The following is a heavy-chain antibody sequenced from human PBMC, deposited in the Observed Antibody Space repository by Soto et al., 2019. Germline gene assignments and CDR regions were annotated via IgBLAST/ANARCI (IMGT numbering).Heavy chain of an antibody. CDR3: ARKQPEEYYYYYYMDV. CDR1: GGSISSSSYY. V-gene: IGHV4-39*01. Sequence: SETLSLTCTVSGGSISSSSYYWGWIRQPPGKGLEWIGSIYYSGSTYYNPSLKSRVTLSVYTSNIQFSLKLSSVTAADTVVYYCARKQPEEYYYYYYMDVWGKGTTVTVSS. D-gene: IGHD6-13*01. J-gene: IGHJ6*03. CDR2: IYYSGST.